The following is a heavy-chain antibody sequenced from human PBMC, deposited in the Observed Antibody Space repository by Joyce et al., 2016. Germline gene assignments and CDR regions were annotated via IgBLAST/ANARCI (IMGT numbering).Heavy chain of an antibody. CDR2: TYYRSKWFN. V-gene: IGHV6-1*01. J-gene: IGHJ4*02. Sequence: QVQLQQSGPGLVRPSQTLSLTCAVSGDGVSSSSAAWNWIRQSQSRGLEWLGRTYYRSKWFNDYAVSVRSRIAINPDTSKNQFSLQLNSVTPEDTAVYYCARSSGWSYFDYWGQGTLVTVSS. CDR3: ARSSGWSYFDY. CDR1: GDGVSSSSAA. D-gene: IGHD6-19*01.